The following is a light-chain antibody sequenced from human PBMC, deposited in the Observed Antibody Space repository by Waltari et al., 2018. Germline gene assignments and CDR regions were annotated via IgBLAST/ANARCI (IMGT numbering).Light chain of an antibody. J-gene: IGKJ1*01. CDR2: GAS. V-gene: IGKV3-20*01. CDR1: QSVSSTY. CDR3: QQYGRSPGT. Sequence: ENVLTQSPGTLSLSPGERAPLPCRASQSVSSTYLAWYQQKPGQAPRLLIYGASSRATGIPDRFSGSGSGTDFTLTISRLEPEDFAVYYCQQYGRSPGTFGQGTKVEIK.